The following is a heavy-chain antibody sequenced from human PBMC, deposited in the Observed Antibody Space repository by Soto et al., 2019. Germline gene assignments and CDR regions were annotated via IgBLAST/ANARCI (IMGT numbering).Heavy chain of an antibody. CDR3: ARDNWNSY. CDR1: GFTFSIYW. D-gene: IGHD1-7*01. CDR2: INPDGSST. J-gene: IGHJ4*02. V-gene: IGHV3-74*01. Sequence: EVQLAESGGGLVQPGGSLRLSCAATGFTFSIYWMHWVRQVPGRGLVWVSRINPDGSSTNYADSVKGRFTMSRDNAKNMVYLEMNSLRAEDTAVYYCARDNWNSYWGQGILVTVSS.